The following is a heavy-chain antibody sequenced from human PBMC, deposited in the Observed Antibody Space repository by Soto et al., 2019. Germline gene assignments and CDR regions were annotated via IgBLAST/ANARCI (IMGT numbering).Heavy chain of an antibody. V-gene: IGHV4-31*03. Sequence: SATLSLTCSVSGDSISRIDYYWTWIRQHPEKGLEWIGNIYFRGNTYYSPSLESRLTISVDTSKNQFSLKLTSVTAADTAVYYCAREGGSYDSGGYLIRGAFDIWGQGTMVTVSS. CDR1: GDSISRIDYY. CDR3: AREGGSYDSGGYLIRGAFDI. CDR2: IYFRGNT. J-gene: IGHJ3*02. D-gene: IGHD3-22*01.